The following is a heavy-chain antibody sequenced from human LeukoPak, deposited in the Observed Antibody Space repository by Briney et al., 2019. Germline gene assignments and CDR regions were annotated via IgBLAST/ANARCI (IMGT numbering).Heavy chain of an antibody. D-gene: IGHD6-19*01. J-gene: IGHJ4*02. CDR2: IYYSGST. V-gene: IGHV4-39*01. Sequence: SETLSLTCAVYGGSFSSYYWGWIRQPPGKGLEWIGSIYYSGSTYYNPSLKSRVTISVDTSKNQFSLKLSSVTAADTAVYYCARGSGWYGYWGQGTLVTVSS. CDR1: GGSFSSYY. CDR3: ARGSGWYGY.